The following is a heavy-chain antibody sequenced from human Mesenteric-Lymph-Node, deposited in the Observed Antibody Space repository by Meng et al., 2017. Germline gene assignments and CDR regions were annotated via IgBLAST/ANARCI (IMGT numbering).Heavy chain of an antibody. CDR1: GGPISSGDYY. Sequence: QVQLQELGPGLVKPSQTLSLTCTVSGGPISSGDYYWSWIRQPPGKGLELIGHIYYSGGTSYNPSLKSRVTISVDTSNNQFSLKLSSVTAADTAVYYCARVGWRQWSFDLWGRGTLVTVSS. J-gene: IGHJ2*01. CDR2: IYYSGGT. V-gene: IGHV4-30-4*01. CDR3: ARVGWRQWSFDL. D-gene: IGHD5-18*01.